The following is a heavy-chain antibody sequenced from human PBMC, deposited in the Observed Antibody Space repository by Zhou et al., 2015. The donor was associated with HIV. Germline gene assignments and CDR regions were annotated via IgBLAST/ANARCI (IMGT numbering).Heavy chain of an antibody. CDR3: ARVPDGSGQPEGDYYYYGMDV. V-gene: IGHV1-69*01. CDR1: GGTFSSYA. D-gene: IGHD3-10*01. CDR2: IIPIFGTA. Sequence: QVQLVQSGAEVKKPGSSVKVSCKASGGTFSSYAISWVRQAPGQGLEWMGGIIPIFGTANYAQKFQGRVTITADESTSTAYMELSSLRSEDTAVYYCARVPDGSGQPEGDYYYYGMDVWGQGTTVTVSS. J-gene: IGHJ6*02.